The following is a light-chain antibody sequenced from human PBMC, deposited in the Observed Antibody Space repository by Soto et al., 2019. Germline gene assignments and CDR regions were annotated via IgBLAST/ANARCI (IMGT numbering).Light chain of an antibody. V-gene: IGKV1-5*03. CDR3: QHYNSYSEA. J-gene: IGKJ1*01. Sequence: DIQMTQSPSTLSGSVGGRVTITCRASQTISSWLAWYQQKPGKAPKLLIYKASTLKSGVPSRFSGSGSGTEFTLTISSVQPDDFATYYCQHYNSYSEAFGQGTKVDIK. CDR2: KAS. CDR1: QTISSW.